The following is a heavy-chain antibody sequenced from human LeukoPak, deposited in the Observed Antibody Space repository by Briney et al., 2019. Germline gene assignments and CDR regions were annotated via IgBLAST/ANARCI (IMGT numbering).Heavy chain of an antibody. CDR1: GGSISSGGYS. CDR2: IYYSGST. J-gene: IGHJ4*02. Sequence: TSQTLSLTCTVSGGSISSGGYSWSWIRQHPGKGLEWIGYIYYSGSTYYNPSLKSRVTISVDTSKNQFSLKLSSVTAADTAVYYCARVSGDYFYYFDYWGQGTLVTVSS. V-gene: IGHV4-31*03. CDR3: ARVSGDYFYYFDY. D-gene: IGHD4-17*01.